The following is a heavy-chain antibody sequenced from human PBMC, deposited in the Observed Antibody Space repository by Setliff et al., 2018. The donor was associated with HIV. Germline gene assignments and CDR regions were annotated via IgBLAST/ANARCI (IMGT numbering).Heavy chain of an antibody. D-gene: IGHD3-10*01. V-gene: IGHV4-39*01. CDR2: MYYRGTT. CDR1: GGSIISSSYY. CDR3: VRQGLTMNRGVPAPILYYFDY. Sequence: PSETLSLTCTVSGGSIISSSYYWGWIRRPPGKGLEWIGTMYYRGTTYNNPSLKSRVTFSADTSKNQFSLNLNSVTATDTAVYYCVRQGLTMNRGVPAPILYYFDYWGQGILVTVSS. J-gene: IGHJ4*02.